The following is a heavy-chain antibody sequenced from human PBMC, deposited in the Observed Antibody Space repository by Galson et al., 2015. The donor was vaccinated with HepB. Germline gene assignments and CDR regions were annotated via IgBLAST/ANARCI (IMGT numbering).Heavy chain of an antibody. J-gene: IGHJ4*02. CDR3: AKLEGKNFAY. Sequence: SLRLSCAASGFTFSSYAMSWVRQAPGKGLEWVSVISGSGSGTYYADSVKGRFTISRDNSNNTLYLQMNGLRAEDTAVYFCAKLEGKNFAYGGRGPLFTVSS. CDR1: GFTFSSYA. V-gene: IGHV3-23*01. CDR2: ISGSGSGT.